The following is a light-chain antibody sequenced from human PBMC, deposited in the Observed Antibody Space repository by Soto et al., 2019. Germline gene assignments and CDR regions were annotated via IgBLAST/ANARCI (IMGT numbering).Light chain of an antibody. CDR2: WAS. V-gene: IGKV3-20*01. Sequence: TPSPGTLSLSPGERATLSCRASQSVSITYLAWYQQKPGQPPKLLIYWASTRESGVPDRFSGSGSGTDFTLTTSSLEAEDLAVYYCQQYWSTPRTFGQGTKVDIK. CDR3: QQYWSTPRT. J-gene: IGKJ1*01. CDR1: QSVSITY.